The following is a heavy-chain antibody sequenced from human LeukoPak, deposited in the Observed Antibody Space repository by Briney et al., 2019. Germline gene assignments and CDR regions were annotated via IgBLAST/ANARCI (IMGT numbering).Heavy chain of an antibody. J-gene: IGHJ5*02. CDR3: ARGRGKYCSSTSCYTGIGFDP. Sequence: SETLSLTCTVSGGSISSYYWSWIRQPPGKGLEWIGYIYYSGSTNYNPSLKSRVTISVDTSKNQFSLKLSSVTAADTAVYYCARGRGKYCSSTSCYTGIGFDPWGQGTLVTVSS. CDR1: GGSISSYY. CDR2: IYYSGST. D-gene: IGHD2-2*02. V-gene: IGHV4-59*01.